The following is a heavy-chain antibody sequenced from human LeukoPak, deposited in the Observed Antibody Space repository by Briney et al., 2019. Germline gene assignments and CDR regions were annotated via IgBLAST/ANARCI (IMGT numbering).Heavy chain of an antibody. CDR2: ISAYNDLT. J-gene: IGHJ4*02. CDR1: GYTFTSYY. D-gene: IGHD6-19*01. Sequence: GASVKVSCKASGYTFTSYYMHWVRQAPGQGLEWMGWISAYNDLTNYPQKLQGRVTMTTDTSTTTAYMDLRNLRSDDTAVYYCARLVQVGEQWLVPLNDYWGQGTLVTVSS. V-gene: IGHV1-18*04. CDR3: ARLVQVGEQWLVPLNDY.